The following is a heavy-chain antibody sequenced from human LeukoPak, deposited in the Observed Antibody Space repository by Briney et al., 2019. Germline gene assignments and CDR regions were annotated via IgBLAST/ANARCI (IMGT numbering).Heavy chain of an antibody. D-gene: IGHD3-10*01. J-gene: IGHJ6*02. CDR3: ATGGGFGELLNPYYYGMDV. CDR1: GYTLTELS. Sequence: ASVKVSCKVSGYTLTELSMHWVRQAPGKGLEWMGGFDPEDGETIYAQKFQGRVTMTEDTSTDTAYMELSSLGSEDTAVYYCATGGGFGELLNPYYYGMDVWGQGTTVTDSS. CDR2: FDPEDGET. V-gene: IGHV1-24*01.